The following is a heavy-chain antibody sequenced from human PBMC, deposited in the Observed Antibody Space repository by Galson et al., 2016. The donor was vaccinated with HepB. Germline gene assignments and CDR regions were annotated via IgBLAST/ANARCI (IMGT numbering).Heavy chain of an antibody. V-gene: IGHV3-30*18. CDR1: GFNFKNYG. CDR3: AKDAILGGGVDCYGHY. Sequence: SLRLSCAGSGFNFKNYGMHWVRQAPGKGLEWVAVISSDGSKKYFSDSVKGRFTVSRDNSKNTLFLQMDSLRAEDTAVYYCAKDAILGGGVDCYGHYWGQGTLVTVTA. D-gene: IGHD2-21*02. CDR2: ISSDGSKK. J-gene: IGHJ4*02.